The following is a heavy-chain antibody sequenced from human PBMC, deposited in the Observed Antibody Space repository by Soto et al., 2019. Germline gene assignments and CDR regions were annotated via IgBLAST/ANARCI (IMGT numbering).Heavy chain of an antibody. CDR2: IDPSDSYT. D-gene: IGHD1-1*01. CDR1: GYRFTNSW. Sequence: GESLKISCKGSGYRFTNSWITWVRQMPGKGLEWMGRIDPSDSYTNYSPSFQGHVTISVDKSISTAYLQWSSLKASDTAIYYCARLGYGYYFDYWGQGTLVTVSS. CDR3: ARLGYGYYFDY. V-gene: IGHV5-10-1*01. J-gene: IGHJ4*02.